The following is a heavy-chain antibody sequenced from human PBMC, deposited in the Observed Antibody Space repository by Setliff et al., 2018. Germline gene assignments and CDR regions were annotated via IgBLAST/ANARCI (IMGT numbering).Heavy chain of an antibody. CDR1: GFSFSIFW. CDR2: IKQDGSEK. D-gene: IGHD3-16*01. V-gene: IGHV3-7*01. CDR3: ARDRGGGLYDY. Sequence: PGESLKISCAGSGFSFSIFWMSWVRQAPGKGLEWVATIKQDGSEKFYVDSVKGRFTISRDNAKNSLYLQMDSLRVEDTAMYFCARDRGGGLYDYWGRGTLVTVLL. J-gene: IGHJ4*02.